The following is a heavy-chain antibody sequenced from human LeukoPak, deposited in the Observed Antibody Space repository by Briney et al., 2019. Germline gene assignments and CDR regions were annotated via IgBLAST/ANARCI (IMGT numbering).Heavy chain of an antibody. CDR1: GYTFTSYY. CDR3: ARDASITIFGVVTPHNWFDP. J-gene: IGHJ5*02. Sequence: ASVKVSCKAPGYTFTSYYMHWVRQAPGQGLEWMGIINPSGGSTSYAQKFQGRVTMTRDTSTSTVYMELSSLRSEDTAVYYCARDASITIFGVVTPHNWFDPWGQGTLVTVSS. V-gene: IGHV1-46*03. CDR2: INPSGGST. D-gene: IGHD3-3*01.